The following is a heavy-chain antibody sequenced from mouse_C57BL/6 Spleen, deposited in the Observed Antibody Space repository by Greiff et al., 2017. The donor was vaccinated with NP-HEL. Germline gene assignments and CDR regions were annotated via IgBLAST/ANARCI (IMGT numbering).Heavy chain of an antibody. CDR3: ARNPHYYGSSYGYAMDY. Sequence: QVQLQQSGPGLVAPSQSLSITCTVSGFSLTSYAISWVRQPPGKGLEWLGVIWTGGGTNYNSALKSRLSISKDNSKSQVFLKMNSLQTDDTARYYCARNPHYYGSSYGYAMDYWGQGTSVTVSS. V-gene: IGHV2-9-1*01. CDR1: GFSLTSYA. D-gene: IGHD1-1*01. J-gene: IGHJ4*01. CDR2: IWTGGGT.